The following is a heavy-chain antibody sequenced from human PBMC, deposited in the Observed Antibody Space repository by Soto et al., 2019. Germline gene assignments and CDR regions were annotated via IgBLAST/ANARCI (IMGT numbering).Heavy chain of an antibody. CDR1: GYTFTSYY. V-gene: IGHV1-46*01. Sequence: ASVKVSCKASGYTFTSYYIHWARQAPGQGLEWMGIFNLTGDTASYAQKLQGRVTMTRDTSTGTAYMELGSLRSEDTAVYYCARGGRIVDTGIGYYYYHAMDVWGQGTTVTVSS. CDR2: FNLTGDTA. J-gene: IGHJ6*02. CDR3: ARGGRIVDTGIGYYYYHAMDV. D-gene: IGHD5-18*01.